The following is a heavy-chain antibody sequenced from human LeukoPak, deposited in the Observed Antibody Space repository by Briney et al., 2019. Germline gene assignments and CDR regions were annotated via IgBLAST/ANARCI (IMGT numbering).Heavy chain of an antibody. V-gene: IGHV3-23*01. Sequence: GGSLRLSCAASGFTFSSYAMSWVRQAPGKGLEWVSAISGSDGSTYYADSVKGRFTISRDNSKNTLYLQMNSLRAEDTAVYYCVRGSSGYYWYYFDYWGQGTLVTVSS. J-gene: IGHJ4*02. CDR2: ISGSDGST. D-gene: IGHD3-22*01. CDR1: GFTFSSYA. CDR3: VRGSSGYYWYYFDY.